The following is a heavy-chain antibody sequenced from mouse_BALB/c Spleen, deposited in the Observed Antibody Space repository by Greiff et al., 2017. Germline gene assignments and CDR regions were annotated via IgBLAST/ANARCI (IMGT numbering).Heavy chain of an antibody. V-gene: IGHV5-17*02. Sequence: EVKVVESGGGLVQPGGSRKLSCAASGFTFSSFGMHWVRQAPEKGLEWVAYISSGSSTIYYADTVKGRFTISRDNPKNTLFLQMTSLRSEDTAMYYGARRDYDGYYAMDYWGQGTSVTVSS. J-gene: IGHJ4*01. CDR2: ISSGSSTI. CDR1: GFTFSSFG. CDR3: ARRDYDGYYAMDY. D-gene: IGHD2-4*01.